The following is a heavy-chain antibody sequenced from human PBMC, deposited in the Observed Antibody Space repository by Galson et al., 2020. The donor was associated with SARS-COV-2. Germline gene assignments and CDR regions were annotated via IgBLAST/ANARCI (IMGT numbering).Heavy chain of an antibody. CDR2: ISSSSSYI. CDR1: EFTFNYFG. Sequence: KIGESLKISCAASEFTFNYFGMNWVRQAPGKGLEWVSFISSSSSYIYYADSVKGRFTISRDNAKNSLYLQMSSLRADDTAVYYCVRVRLGELALAGHYYGMDVWGQGTTVTV. V-gene: IGHV3-21*01. CDR3: VRVRLGELALAGHYYGMDV. D-gene: IGHD3-16*02. J-gene: IGHJ6*02.